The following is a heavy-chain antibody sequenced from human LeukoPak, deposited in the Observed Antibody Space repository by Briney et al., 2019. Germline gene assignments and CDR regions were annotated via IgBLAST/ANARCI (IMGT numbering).Heavy chain of an antibody. CDR1: GFTFSSYS. Sequence: GGSLRLSCAASGFTFSSYSMNWVRQAPGKGLEWVSSISSSSSYIYYADSVKGRFTISRDNAKNSLYLQMNSLRAEDTAVYYCARGLMTPGAYYDFWSGNYYYMDVWGKGTTVTVSS. CDR2: ISSSSSYI. D-gene: IGHD3-3*01. V-gene: IGHV3-21*01. J-gene: IGHJ6*03. CDR3: ARGLMTPGAYYDFWSGNYYYMDV.